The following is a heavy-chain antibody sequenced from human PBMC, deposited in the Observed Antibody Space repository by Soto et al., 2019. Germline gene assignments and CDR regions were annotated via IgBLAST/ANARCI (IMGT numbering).Heavy chain of an antibody. CDR2: TDLSGFT. D-gene: IGHD3-3*01. V-gene: IGHV4-34*01. CDR1: VGSFSGYY. Sequence: SETLSLTCAIYVGSFSGYYWSWIRQPPGMEPELIGATDLSGFTNYNPSLNTRVTLTVHTSKHQFSLILTSVTAADTAFYYCGRVRDWFDPWGQGTLVTVSS. J-gene: IGHJ5*02. CDR3: GRVRDWFDP.